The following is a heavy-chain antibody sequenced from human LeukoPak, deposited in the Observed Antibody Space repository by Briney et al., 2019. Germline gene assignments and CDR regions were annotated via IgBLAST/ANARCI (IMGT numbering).Heavy chain of an antibody. CDR1: GGSISSSSYY. J-gene: IGHJ4*02. V-gene: IGHV4-39*01. CDR2: IYYSGST. D-gene: IGHD6-13*01. CDR3: ARLEQLVPDY. Sequence: PSETLSLTCTVSGGSISSSSYYWGWIRQPPGKGLEWIGSIYYSGSTYYNPSLKSRVTISVDTSKNQFSLRLSSVTAADTAVYYCARLEQLVPDYWGQGTLVTVSS.